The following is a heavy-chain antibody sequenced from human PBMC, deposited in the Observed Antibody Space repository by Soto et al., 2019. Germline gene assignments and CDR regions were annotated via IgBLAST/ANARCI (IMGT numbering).Heavy chain of an antibody. V-gene: IGHV3-49*03. D-gene: IGHD3-9*01. CDR2: IRSKAYGGTT. J-gene: IGHJ4*02. CDR3: SVDYDILTGYYLG. Sequence: GGSLRLSCTASGFTFGDYAMSWFRQAPGKGLEWVGFIRSKAYGGTTEYAASVKGRFTISRDDSKSIAYLQMKSLKTEDTAVYYCSVDYDILTGYYLGWGQGTLVTVSS. CDR1: GFTFGDYA.